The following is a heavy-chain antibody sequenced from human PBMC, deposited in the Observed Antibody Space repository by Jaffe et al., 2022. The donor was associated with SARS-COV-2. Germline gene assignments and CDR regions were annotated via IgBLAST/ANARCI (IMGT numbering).Heavy chain of an antibody. J-gene: IGHJ4*01. D-gene: IGHD2-2*01. CDR3: AKNPSPGYSSTWYVDY. CDR2: VSGSGVST. V-gene: IGHV3-23*01. Sequence: EVQLLESGGGLVQPGGSLRLSCAASGFTFSSYGMSWVRQAPGKGLEWVSSVSGSGVSTYNADSVKGRFTIARDNSKKVVSLQMNSLRAEDTAVYYCAKNPSPGYSSTWYVDYWGHGALVTVSS. CDR1: GFTFSSYG.